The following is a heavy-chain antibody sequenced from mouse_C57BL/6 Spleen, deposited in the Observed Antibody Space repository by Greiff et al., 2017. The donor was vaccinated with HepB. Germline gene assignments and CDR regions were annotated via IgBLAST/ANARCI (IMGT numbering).Heavy chain of an antibody. CDR1: GFTFSNYW. CDR3: TELRGEIVMDY. CDR2: IRLKSDNYAT. D-gene: IGHD1-1*01. J-gene: IGHJ4*01. V-gene: IGHV6-3*01. Sequence: DVKLQESGGGLVQPGGSMKLSCVASGFTFSNYWMNWVRQSPEKGLEWVAQIRLKSDNYATHYAESVKGRFTISRDDSKSSVYLQMNNLRAEDTGIYYCTELRGEIVMDYWGQGTSVTVSS.